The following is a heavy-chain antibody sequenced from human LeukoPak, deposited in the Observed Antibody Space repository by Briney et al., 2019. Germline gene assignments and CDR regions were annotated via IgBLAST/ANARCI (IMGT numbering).Heavy chain of an antibody. CDR3: ARGVTGVHDAFDI. J-gene: IGHJ3*02. D-gene: IGHD7-27*01. Sequence: PSQTLSLTCTVSGGSISSGSYYWSWIRQPPGKGLEWIGRIYTSGSTDYNPSLKSRVTISVDTSKNQFSLKLSSVTAADTAVYYCARGVTGVHDAFDIWGQGTMVTVSS. V-gene: IGHV4-61*02. CDR1: GGSISSGSYY. CDR2: IYTSGST.